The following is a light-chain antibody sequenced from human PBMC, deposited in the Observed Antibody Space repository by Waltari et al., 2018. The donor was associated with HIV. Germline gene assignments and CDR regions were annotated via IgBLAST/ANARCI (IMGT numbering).Light chain of an antibody. CDR1: SSNIGSNT. Sequence: QSVLTQPPSASGTPGQRVTISCSGSSSNIGSNTVNWYQQLPGTAPKVLIYSNNQRPSGVPDRLSGCKSGTSASLAISGLQSDDEADYYCATWDDSLNGYVCGTGTKVTVL. CDR2: SNN. CDR3: ATWDDSLNGYV. V-gene: IGLV1-44*01. J-gene: IGLJ1*01.